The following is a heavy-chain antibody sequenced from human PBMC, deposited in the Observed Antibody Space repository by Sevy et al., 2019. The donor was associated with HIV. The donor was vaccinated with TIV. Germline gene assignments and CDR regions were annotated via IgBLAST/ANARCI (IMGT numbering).Heavy chain of an antibody. D-gene: IGHD5-12*01. CDR2: IHHNGNT. V-gene: IGHV4-38-2*01. CDR1: GSSISSGYY. Sequence: SETLSLACAVSGSSISSGYYWGWIRQPPGKGLEWIGIIHHNGNTYNNPSLKSRVTMSVDMSKNQFSLRLNSVTAADTAVYYCARLCPYIVRGYYFDYWGQGTLVTVSS. CDR3: ARLCPYIVRGYYFDY. J-gene: IGHJ4*02.